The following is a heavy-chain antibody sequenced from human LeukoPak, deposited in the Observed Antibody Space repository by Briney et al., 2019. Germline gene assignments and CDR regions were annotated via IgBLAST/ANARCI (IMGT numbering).Heavy chain of an antibody. Sequence: SVRXXCKASGYTFTSYAMNWVRQAPGQGLEWMGWINTNTGNPAYAQGFTGRFVFSLDISVSTTYLQISSLRAEDTAVYYCARVSGYSYGYDYYYMDVWGKGTTVTVSS. V-gene: IGHV7-4-1*02. CDR2: INTNTGNP. J-gene: IGHJ6*03. CDR1: GYTFTSYA. CDR3: ARVSGYSYGYDYYYMDV. D-gene: IGHD5-18*01.